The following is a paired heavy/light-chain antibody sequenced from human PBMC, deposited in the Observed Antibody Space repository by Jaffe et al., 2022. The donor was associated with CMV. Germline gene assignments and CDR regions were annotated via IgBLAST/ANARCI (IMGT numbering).Light chain of an antibody. V-gene: IGKV3-20*01. CDR1: QSVSSSY. CDR2: GAS. CDR3: QQYGSSRIT. Sequence: EIVLTQSPGTLSLSPGERATLSCRASQSVSSSYLAWYQQKPGQAPRLLIYGASSRATGIPDRFSGSGSGTDFTLTISRLEPEDFAVYYCQQYGSSRITFGQGTRLEIK. J-gene: IGKJ5*01.
Heavy chain of an antibody. Sequence: QVQLQESGPGLVKPSETLSLTCTVSGGSISSYYWSWIRQPPGKGLEWIGYIYYSGSTNYNPSLKSRVTISVDTSKNQFSLKLSSVTAADTAVYYCARLRSYDYYDSSGYQEKSNAFDIWGQGTMVTVSS. D-gene: IGHD3-22*01. CDR1: GGSISSYY. V-gene: IGHV4-59*08. J-gene: IGHJ3*02. CDR3: ARLRSYDYYDSSGYQEKSNAFDI. CDR2: IYYSGST.